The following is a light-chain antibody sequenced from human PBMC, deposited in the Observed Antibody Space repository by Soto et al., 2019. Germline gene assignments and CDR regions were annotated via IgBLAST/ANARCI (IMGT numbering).Light chain of an antibody. Sequence: QPVLTQSPSASASLGASVKLTCTLSSGHSSYAIAWHQQQPEKGPRDLMKINTDGSHNKGDGIPDRFSGSSSGAERYLTTSSLQSEDEADYYCQTWGTGIGVFGGGTKLTVL. J-gene: IGLJ2*01. CDR1: SGHSSYA. CDR2: INTDGSH. V-gene: IGLV4-69*01. CDR3: QTWGTGIGV.